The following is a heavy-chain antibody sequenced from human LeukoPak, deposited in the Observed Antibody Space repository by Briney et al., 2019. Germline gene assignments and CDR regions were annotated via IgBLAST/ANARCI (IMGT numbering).Heavy chain of an antibody. J-gene: IGHJ4*02. CDR1: GGSISSYY. V-gene: IGHV4-59*08. Sequence: SETLSLTCTVSGGSISSYYWSWIRQPPGKGLEWIGYIYYSGSTNYNPSLKSRVTISVDTSKNQFSLKLSSVTAADTAAYYCARQGQWLAESGIDYWGQGTLVTVSS. D-gene: IGHD6-19*01. CDR2: IYYSGST. CDR3: ARQGQWLAESGIDY.